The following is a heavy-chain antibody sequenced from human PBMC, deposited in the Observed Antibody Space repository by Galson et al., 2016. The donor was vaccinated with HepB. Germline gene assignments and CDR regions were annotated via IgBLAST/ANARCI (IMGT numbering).Heavy chain of an antibody. CDR3: TRDSYSSADY. CDR2: INNDGSET. CDR1: GLTFSSNW. V-gene: IGHV3-74*01. J-gene: IGHJ4*02. Sequence: SLRLSCAVPGLTFSSNWFHWVRQAPGRGLVWVSRINNDGSETFYADSVKGRFTISRDNAKNTVYLQMNSLRAEDSAVYYCTRDSYSSADYWGQGTLVTVSS. D-gene: IGHD3-22*01.